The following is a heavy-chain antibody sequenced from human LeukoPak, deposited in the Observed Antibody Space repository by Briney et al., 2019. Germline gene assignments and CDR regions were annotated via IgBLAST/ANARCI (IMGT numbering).Heavy chain of an antibody. V-gene: IGHV4-34*01. Sequence: SETLSLTCAVYGGSFSGYYWCWIRQPPGKGLEWIGEINHSGSTNYNPSLKSRVTISVDTSKNQFSLKLSSVTAADTAVYYCAVYCSGGSCYSGDYWGQGTLVTVSS. CDR1: GGSFSGYY. J-gene: IGHJ4*02. CDR3: AVYCSGGSCYSGDY. CDR2: INHSGST. D-gene: IGHD2-15*01.